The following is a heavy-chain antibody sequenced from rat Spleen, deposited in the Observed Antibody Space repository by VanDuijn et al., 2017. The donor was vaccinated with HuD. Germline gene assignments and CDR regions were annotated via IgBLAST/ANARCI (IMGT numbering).Heavy chain of an antibody. CDR2: ISYDGSST. CDR1: GFTFSDYY. CDR3: ARHGYNGRYFDF. V-gene: IGHV5-29*01. D-gene: IGHD1-9*01. Sequence: EVQLVESDGGLVQPGRSLKLSCAASGFTFSDYYMAWVRQAPTKGLEWVATISYDGSSTYYRDSVKGRFTISRDNAKSTLYLQMDSLRSEDTATYYCARHGYNGRYFDFWGPGTMVTVSS. J-gene: IGHJ1*01.